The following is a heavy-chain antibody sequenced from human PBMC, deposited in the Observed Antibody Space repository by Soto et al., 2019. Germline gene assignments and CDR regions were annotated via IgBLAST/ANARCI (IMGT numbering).Heavy chain of an antibody. Sequence: AGGSLRLSCAASGFTFSSYGMHWVRQAPGKGLEWVAVISYDGSNKYYADSVKGRFTISRDNSKNTLYLQMNSLRAEDTAVYYCAKDPIMITFGGAFLYYYYGMDVWGQGTTVTVSS. D-gene: IGHD3-16*01. V-gene: IGHV3-30*18. CDR3: AKDPIMITFGGAFLYYYYGMDV. CDR1: GFTFSSYG. J-gene: IGHJ6*02. CDR2: ISYDGSNK.